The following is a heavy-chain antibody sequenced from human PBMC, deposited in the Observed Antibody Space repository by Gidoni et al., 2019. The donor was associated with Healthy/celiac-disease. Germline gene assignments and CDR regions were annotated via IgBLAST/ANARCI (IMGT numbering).Heavy chain of an antibody. CDR3: ARDLSTSSGWKVYNWFDP. CDR2: IYTSGST. J-gene: IGHJ5*02. V-gene: IGHV4-4*07. CDR1: GGSISSYY. D-gene: IGHD6-19*01. Sequence: QVQLQESGPGLVKPSETLSLTCTVSGGSISSYYWSWIRQPAGKGLEWIGRIYTSGSTNYNPSLKSRVTMSVDTSKNQFSLKLSSVTAADTAVYYCARDLSTSSGWKVYNWFDPWGQGTLVTVSS.